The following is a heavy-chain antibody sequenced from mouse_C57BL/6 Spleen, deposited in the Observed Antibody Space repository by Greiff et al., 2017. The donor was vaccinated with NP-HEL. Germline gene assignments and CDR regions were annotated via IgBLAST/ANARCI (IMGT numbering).Heavy chain of an antibody. D-gene: IGHD1-1*01. CDR3: THYYGSSFDV. CDR2: IDPENGDT. Sequence: EVQLVESGAELVRPGAPVKLSCTASGFNIKDDYMHWVKQRPEQGLEWIGWIDPENGDTEYASKFQGKATITADTSSNTAYLQLSSLTSEDTAVYYCTHYYGSSFDVWGTGTTVTVSS. V-gene: IGHV14-4*01. CDR1: GFNIKDDY. J-gene: IGHJ1*03.